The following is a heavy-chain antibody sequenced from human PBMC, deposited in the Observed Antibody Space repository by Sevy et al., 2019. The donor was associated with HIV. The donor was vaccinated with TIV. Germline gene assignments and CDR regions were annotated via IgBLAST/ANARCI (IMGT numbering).Heavy chain of an antibody. V-gene: IGHV4-59*01. CDR1: GGSMNIYY. Sequence: SETLSLTCSVSGGSMNIYYWSWIRQPPGKRLEWIGFTYSSGTTNYNPSLKSRVTISIDTSKNHFSLKLSSVTAADTAVYYCGGVGFTWNDVDYWGQGILVTVSS. CDR3: GGVGFTWNDVDY. CDR2: TYSSGTT. J-gene: IGHJ4*02. D-gene: IGHD1-1*01.